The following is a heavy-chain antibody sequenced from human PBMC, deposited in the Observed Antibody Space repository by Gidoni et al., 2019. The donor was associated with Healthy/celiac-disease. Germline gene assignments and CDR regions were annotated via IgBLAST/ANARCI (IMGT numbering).Heavy chain of an antibody. D-gene: IGHD2-15*01. CDR2: ISGSGGST. J-gene: IGHJ6*02. CDR3: AKDVVVAASHYYYGMDV. V-gene: IGHV3-23*01. Sequence: EVQLLESGGGLVQPGGSLRLSCAASGFPFSSYAMSWVRQAPGKGLEWVSAISGSGGSTYYADSVKGRFTISRDNSKNTLYLQMNSLRAEDTAVYYCAKDVVVAASHYYYGMDVWGQGTTVTVSS. CDR1: GFPFSSYA.